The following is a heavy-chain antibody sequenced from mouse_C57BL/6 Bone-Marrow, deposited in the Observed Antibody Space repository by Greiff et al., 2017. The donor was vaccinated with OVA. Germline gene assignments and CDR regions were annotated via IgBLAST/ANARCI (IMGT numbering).Heavy chain of an antibody. CDR1: GFNIKDDY. Sequence: EVKLVESGAELVRPGASVKLSCTASGFNIKDDYMHWVKQRPEQGLEWIGWLDPENGDTEYASKFQGKATITADTSSTPAYLQLSILTSEDTAVYYCTTRWLLRGYWGQGTTLTVSS. V-gene: IGHV14-4*01. CDR3: TTRWLLRGY. CDR2: LDPENGDT. D-gene: IGHD2-3*01. J-gene: IGHJ2*01.